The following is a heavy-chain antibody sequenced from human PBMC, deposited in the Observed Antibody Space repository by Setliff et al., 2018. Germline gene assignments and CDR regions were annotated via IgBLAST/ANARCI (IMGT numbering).Heavy chain of an antibody. V-gene: IGHV1-18*01. CDR3: ARINFYVSSGYYYAPDF. J-gene: IGHJ4*02. CDR2: ISPYTGNT. Sequence: ASVKVSCKASGYTFTDYGISWVRQAPGQGLEWMGWISPYTGNTFYAPQFQGRVIMTTDTSAKTAYMELKNLRSDDTAVYYCARINFYVSSGYYYAPDFWGQGTLVTVSS. D-gene: IGHD3-22*01. CDR1: GYTFTDYG.